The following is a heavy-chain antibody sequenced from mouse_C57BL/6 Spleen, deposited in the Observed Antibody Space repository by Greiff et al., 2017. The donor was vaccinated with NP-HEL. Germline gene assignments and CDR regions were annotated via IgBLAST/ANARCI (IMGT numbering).Heavy chain of an antibody. Sequence: VHVKQSGPGLAKPSQTLSLTCSVTGYSITSDYWNWIRKFPGNKLEYMGYISYSGSTYYNPSLKSRISITRDTSKNQYYLQLNSVTTEDTATYYCARYYDYDGGYYFDYWGQGTTLTVSS. CDR1: GYSITSDY. D-gene: IGHD2-4*01. CDR3: ARYYDYDGGYYFDY. V-gene: IGHV3-8*01. J-gene: IGHJ2*01. CDR2: ISYSGST.